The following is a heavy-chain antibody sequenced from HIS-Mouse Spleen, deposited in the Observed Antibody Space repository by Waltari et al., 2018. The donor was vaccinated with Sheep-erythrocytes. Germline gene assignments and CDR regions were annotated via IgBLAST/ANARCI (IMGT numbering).Heavy chain of an antibody. D-gene: IGHD3-3*01. CDR3: AREAYYDFWSGYYTDYYYGMDV. V-gene: IGHV3-74*01. CDR1: GFTFSSYW. J-gene: IGHJ6*02. Sequence: GFTFSSYWMHWVRQAPGKGLVWVSRINSDGSSTSYADSVKGRFTSSRDNAKNTLYLQMNSLRAEDTAVYYCAREAYYDFWSGYYTDYYYGMDVWGQGTTVTVSS. CDR2: INSDGSST.